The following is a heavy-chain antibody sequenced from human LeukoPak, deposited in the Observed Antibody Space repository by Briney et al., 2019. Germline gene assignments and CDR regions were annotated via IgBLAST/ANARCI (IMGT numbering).Heavy chain of an antibody. CDR2: ISAYNGNT. CDR1: GYTFTSYG. J-gene: IGHJ3*02. D-gene: IGHD6-19*01. CDR3: ASFGAVAGTQRRQPSYAFDI. Sequence: GASVKVSCKASGYTFTSYGISWVRQAPGQGLEWMGWISAYNGNTNYAQKLQGRVTMTTDTSTSTAYMELRSLRSDDPAVYYCASFGAVAGTQRRQPSYAFDIWGQGTMVTVSS. V-gene: IGHV1-18*01.